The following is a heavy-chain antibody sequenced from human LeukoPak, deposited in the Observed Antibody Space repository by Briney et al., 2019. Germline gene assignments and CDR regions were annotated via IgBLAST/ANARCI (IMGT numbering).Heavy chain of an antibody. CDR1: GGTLSSYT. CDR3: ASPKAGYIGSYHYYFDY. V-gene: IGHV1-69*05. Sequence: SVKVSCKASGGTLSSYTISLVRQAPGQGLEWMGGTIPIFGTANYAQKFQGRVTITTDESTSTAYMELSSLRSEDTAVYYCASPKAGYIGSYHYYFDYWGQGTLVTVSS. J-gene: IGHJ4*02. D-gene: IGHD1-26*01. CDR2: TIPIFGTA.